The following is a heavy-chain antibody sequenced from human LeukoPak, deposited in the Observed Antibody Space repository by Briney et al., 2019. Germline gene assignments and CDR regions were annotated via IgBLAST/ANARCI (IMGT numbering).Heavy chain of an antibody. CDR1: GFTVSSNY. J-gene: IGHJ4*02. D-gene: IGHD6-13*01. CDR2: IYRGGST. Sequence: GGSLRLSCAASGFTVSSNYMSWVRQAPGKGLEWVSVIYRGGSTYYADSVKGRFTISRDNSKNTLYLQMNSLRAEDTAVYYCARSAAGTDFDYWGQGTLVTVSS. V-gene: IGHV3-53*01. CDR3: ARSAAGTDFDY.